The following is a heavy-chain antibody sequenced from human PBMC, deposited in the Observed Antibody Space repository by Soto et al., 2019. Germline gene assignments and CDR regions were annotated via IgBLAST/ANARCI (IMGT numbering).Heavy chain of an antibody. CDR1: GFTFGDYA. V-gene: IGHV3-49*03. J-gene: IGHJ5*02. CDR2: IRSKAYGGTT. Sequence: GGSLRLSCTASGFTFGDYAMSLFRQSPGKGLEWVGFIRSKAYGGTTEYAASVKGRFTISRDDSKSIAYLQMNSLKTEDTAVYYCTRVGLGPRGAYLGVNWFDPWGQGTVITVSS. D-gene: IGHD3-16*01. CDR3: TRVGLGPRGAYLGVNWFDP.